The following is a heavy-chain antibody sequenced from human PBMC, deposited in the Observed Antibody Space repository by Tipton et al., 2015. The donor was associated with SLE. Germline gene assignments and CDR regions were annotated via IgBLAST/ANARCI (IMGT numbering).Heavy chain of an antibody. Sequence: SLSLSCAASGFTFSISAMHWVRQAQGKGLEWVGVIWYDGSNKFYADSVKGRYTISRDNSKNTVSLQMSSLRVEDTAVYFCARGRGGEFLDYWGQGTLVTVSS. CDR3: ARGRGGEFLDY. J-gene: IGHJ4*02. CDR1: GFTFSISA. CDR2: IWYDGSNK. V-gene: IGHV3-33*01. D-gene: IGHD3-16*01.